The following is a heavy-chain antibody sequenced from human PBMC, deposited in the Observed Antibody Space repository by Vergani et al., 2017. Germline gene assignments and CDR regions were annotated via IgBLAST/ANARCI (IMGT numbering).Heavy chain of an antibody. Sequence: QVQVVQSGAEVKKSGASVKVSCKTSGYTFSNYYMHWVRQAPGQGLEWMGIINPSGGHTNYAQKFQGSVTMTRDTSTSTVYMELSRLRSEDTAIYYCARGDYGILTGYRYWGQGTLVTVSA. D-gene: IGHD3-9*01. CDR3: ARGDYGILTGYRY. J-gene: IGHJ4*02. V-gene: IGHV1-46*03. CDR1: GYTFSNYY. CDR2: INPSGGHT.